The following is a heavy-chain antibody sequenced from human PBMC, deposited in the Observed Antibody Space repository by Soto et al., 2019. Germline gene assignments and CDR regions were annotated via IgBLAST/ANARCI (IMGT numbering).Heavy chain of an antibody. D-gene: IGHD6-13*01. J-gene: IGHJ5*02. CDR3: ARLTGGSSWLYLSGWFDT. V-gene: IGHV4-39*01. Sequence: SETLSLTCTVSGGSISSSSYYWGWIRQPPGKGLEWIGSIYYSGSTYYNPSLKSRVTISVDTSKNQFSLKLSSVTAADTAVYYCARLTGGSSWLYLSGWFDTWGQGTLVTVSS. CDR1: GGSISSSSYY. CDR2: IYYSGST.